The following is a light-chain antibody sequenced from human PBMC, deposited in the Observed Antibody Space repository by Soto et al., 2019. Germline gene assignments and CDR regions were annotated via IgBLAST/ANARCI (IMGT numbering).Light chain of an antibody. CDR1: QSISSW. CDR2: KAS. Sequence: DIQMTQSHSTLSASVGDRAIITCRASQSISSWLAWYQQKPGKAPKLLIYKASTLESGVPSRFSGSGSGREITLTISSLQPDDFATYYCQQYNNPFTFGPGTKVDVK. CDR3: QQYNNPFT. V-gene: IGKV1-5*03. J-gene: IGKJ3*01.